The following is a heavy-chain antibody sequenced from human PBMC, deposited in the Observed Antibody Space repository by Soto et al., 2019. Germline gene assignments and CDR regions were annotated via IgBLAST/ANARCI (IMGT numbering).Heavy chain of an antibody. CDR3: ARADPDASVGY. CDR2: ISYSGST. J-gene: IGHJ4*02. Sequence: PSETLSLTCTVSGGSMSSHYWTWLRQPPGKGLEWIGYISYSGSTYYNPSLKSRVTISADTSRNQFSLKLSSVIAADTAVYYCARADPDASVGYWGQGTLVTAPQ. CDR1: GGSMSSHY. D-gene: IGHD3-16*01. V-gene: IGHV4-59*11.